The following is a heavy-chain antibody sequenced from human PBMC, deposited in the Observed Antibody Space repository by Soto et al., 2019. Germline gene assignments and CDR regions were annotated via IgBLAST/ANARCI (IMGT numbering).Heavy chain of an antibody. CDR3: ARDPPPPDY. V-gene: IGHV1-18*01. CDR2: IRAYNGNT. Sequence: QVQLVQSGAEVKKPGASVKVSCKASGYTFASYAISWMRQAPGQGLEWMGWIRAYNGNTNYAQKLQGRATMNTDTSTSTAYMELRSLRSDATAVYYGARDPPPPDYWGQGTLVTVSS. J-gene: IGHJ4*02. CDR1: GYTFASYA.